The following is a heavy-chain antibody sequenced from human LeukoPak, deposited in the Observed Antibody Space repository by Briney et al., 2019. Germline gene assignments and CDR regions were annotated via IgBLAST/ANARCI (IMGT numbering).Heavy chain of an antibody. CDR2: IHHSGST. V-gene: IGHV4-38-2*01. Sequence: PSETLSLTCAVSGYSISRGYHWGCIRQPPGKGLEWIGSIHHSGSTYYNSSLKSRVTISVDTSKNQFSLKVSSVTAADTAVYYCARVNWNPDYWGQGTLVTVSS. CDR1: GYSISRGYH. CDR3: ARVNWNPDY. J-gene: IGHJ4*02. D-gene: IGHD1-1*01.